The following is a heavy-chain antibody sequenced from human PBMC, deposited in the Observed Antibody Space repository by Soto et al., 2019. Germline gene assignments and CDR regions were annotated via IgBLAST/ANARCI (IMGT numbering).Heavy chain of an antibody. CDR2: INHSGST. V-gene: IGHV4-34*01. CDR3: ARENRGVYYYYYYVLDF. J-gene: IGHJ6*02. Sequence: SETLSLTCAVYGGSFSGYYWSWIRQPPGKGLEWIGEINHSGSTNYNPSLKSRVTISVDTSKNQFSLKLSSVTAADTAVYYCARENRGVYYYYYYVLDFSGQGSSVIVSS. D-gene: IGHD3-10*01. CDR1: GGSFSGYY.